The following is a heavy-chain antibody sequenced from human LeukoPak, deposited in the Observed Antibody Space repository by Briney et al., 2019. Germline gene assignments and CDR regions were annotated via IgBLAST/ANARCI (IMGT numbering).Heavy chain of an antibody. V-gene: IGHV3-23*01. J-gene: IGHJ6*03. CDR1: GFTFSSYA. Sequence: GGSLRLSCAASGFTFSSYALSWVRQAPGKGLEWVSAITGSGGSTYYADSVQGRFTISRDNSKNTLYLQMNSVRAEDTAIYYCAKDGLRGGSRMYYYMDVGGTGTTVTVSS. CDR2: ITGSGGST. CDR3: AKDGLRGGSRMYYYMDV. D-gene: IGHD1-26*01.